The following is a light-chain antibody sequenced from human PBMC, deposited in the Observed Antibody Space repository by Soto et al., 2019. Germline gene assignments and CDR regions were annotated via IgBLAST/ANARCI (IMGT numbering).Light chain of an antibody. Sequence: SYELTQPLSVSVALGQTARITCGGNNIGSKNVHWYQQMPGQAPVVVIYRETNRPSGIPERFSGSSSGNTATLTISRAQAGDEADYYCQVWDSSLVVFGGGTKLTV. J-gene: IGLJ2*01. CDR3: QVWDSSLVV. V-gene: IGLV3-9*01. CDR2: RET. CDR1: NIGSKN.